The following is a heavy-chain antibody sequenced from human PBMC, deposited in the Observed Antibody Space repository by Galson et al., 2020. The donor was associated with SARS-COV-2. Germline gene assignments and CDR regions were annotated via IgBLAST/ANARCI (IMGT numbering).Heavy chain of an antibody. CDR2: ISSSGSTI. Sequence: GESLKISCAASGFTFSDYYMSWIRQAPGKGLEWVSYISSSGSTIYYADSVKGRFTISRDNAKNSLYLQMNSLRAEDTAVYYCARDAFYYYGSGSYGDYWGQGTLVTVSS. J-gene: IGHJ4*02. CDR1: GFTFSDYY. V-gene: IGHV3-11*04. CDR3: ARDAFYYYGSGSYGDY. D-gene: IGHD3-10*01.